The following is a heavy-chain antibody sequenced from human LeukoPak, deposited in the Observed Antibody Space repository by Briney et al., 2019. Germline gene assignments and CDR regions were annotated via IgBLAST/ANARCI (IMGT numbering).Heavy chain of an antibody. V-gene: IGHV3-21*01. CDR1: GFTFSSYI. J-gene: IGHJ6*02. CDR2: ISSSSSYI. Sequence: GGSLRLSCAASGFTFSSYIMNWVRQAPGKGLEWVSSISSSSSYIYYADSVKGRFTISRDNAKNSLYLQINSLRAEDTAVYYCARDWRGYSSSISCYEDYYYYYGMDVWGQGTTVTVSS. D-gene: IGHD2-2*01. CDR3: ARDWRGYSSSISCYEDYYYYYGMDV.